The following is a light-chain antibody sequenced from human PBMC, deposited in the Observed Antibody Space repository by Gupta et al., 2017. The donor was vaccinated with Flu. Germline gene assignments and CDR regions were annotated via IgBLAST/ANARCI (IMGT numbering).Light chain of an antibody. CDR1: QRISKY. Sequence: DIQMTQSPSSLSASVGDRVTITCRASQRISKYLNWYQKKSGKAPKVLIYTATTLQSGVPSRFSVSGSGTDFTLTISSLQPEDSASYYCQQSYGDVWTFGPGTKVEIK. CDR2: TAT. CDR3: QQSYGDVWT. J-gene: IGKJ1*01. V-gene: IGKV1-39*01.